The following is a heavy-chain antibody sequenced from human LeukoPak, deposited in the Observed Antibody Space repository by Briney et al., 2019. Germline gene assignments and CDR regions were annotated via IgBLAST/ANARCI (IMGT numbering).Heavy chain of an antibody. CDR1: GFTFSNYA. J-gene: IGHJ4*02. CDR2: TSHDEGNK. Sequence: GGSLRLSCAAPGFTFSNYAMHWVRRAPGKGLEWVAATSHDEGNKYYADSVKGRFTISRDNSRNTLYLEVNSLRTDDTAVYYCARGPGLAMGKGYFDYCGQGTLVTVSS. V-gene: IGHV3-30-3*01. D-gene: IGHD5-18*01. CDR3: ARGPGLAMGKGYFDY.